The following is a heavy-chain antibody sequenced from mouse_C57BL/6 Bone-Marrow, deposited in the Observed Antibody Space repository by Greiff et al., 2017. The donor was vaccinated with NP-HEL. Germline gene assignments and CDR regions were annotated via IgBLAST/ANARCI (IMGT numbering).Heavy chain of an antibody. D-gene: IGHD1-1*01. V-gene: IGHV14-3*01. CDR2: IDPANGNT. CDR1: GFNIKNTY. J-gene: IGHJ1*03. CDR3: ASYYGSFYWYFDV. Sequence: VQLQQSVAELVRPGASVKLPCTASGFNIKNTYMHWVKQRPEQGLEWIGRIDPANGNTKYAPKFQGKATITADTSSNTAYLQLSSLTSEDTAIYYCASYYGSFYWYFDVWGTGTTVTVSS.